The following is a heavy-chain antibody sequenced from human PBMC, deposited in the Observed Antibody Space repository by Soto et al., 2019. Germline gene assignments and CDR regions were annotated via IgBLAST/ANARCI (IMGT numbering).Heavy chain of an antibody. V-gene: IGHV5-10-1*03. CDR1: GYSFTSYW. CDR3: ARQPSYSSPIGCYFDY. Sequence: EVQLVQSGAEVKKPGESLRISCKGSGYSFTSYWISWVRQMPGKGLEWMGRIDPSDSYTNYSPSFQGHVTISADKSISTAYLQSSSLKASDTAMYYCARQPSYSSPIGCYFDYWGQGTLVTASS. D-gene: IGHD6-13*01. CDR2: IDPSDSYT. J-gene: IGHJ4*02.